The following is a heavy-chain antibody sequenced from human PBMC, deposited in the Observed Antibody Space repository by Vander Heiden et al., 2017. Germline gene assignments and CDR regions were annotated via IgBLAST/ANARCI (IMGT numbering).Heavy chain of an antibody. J-gene: IGHJ3*02. D-gene: IGHD3-3*01. CDR1: GGSFSGYY. CDR3: ARASAYDFWSGTGDAFDI. V-gene: IGHV4-34*01. Sequence: QVQLQQWGAGLLKPSETLSLTCAVYGGSFSGYYWSWIRQPPGKGLEWFGEINHSGSTNYNPSLKSRVTISVDTSKNQFSLKLSSVTAADTAVYYCARASAYDFWSGTGDAFDIWGQGTMVTVSS. CDR2: INHSGST.